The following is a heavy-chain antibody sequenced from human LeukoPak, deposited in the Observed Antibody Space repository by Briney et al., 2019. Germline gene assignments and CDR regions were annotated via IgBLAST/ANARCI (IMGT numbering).Heavy chain of an antibody. D-gene: IGHD1-26*01. CDR3: TRESGAFSAFGF. J-gene: IGHJ4*02. V-gene: IGHV4-4*02. CDR1: GGSITTTNW. Sequence: SGTLSLTCAVSGGSITTTNWWSWVRQPPGKGLGWIGEVHLNGATNYNPSLESRFSMSIDKSNNHLSLEVTSVTAADTAMYYCTRESGAFSAFGFWGQGTLVTVSS. CDR2: VHLNGAT.